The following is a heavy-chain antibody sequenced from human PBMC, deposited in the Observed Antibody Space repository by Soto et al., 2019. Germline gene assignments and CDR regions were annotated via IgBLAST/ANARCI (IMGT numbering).Heavy chain of an antibody. Sequence: QVQLVQSGAEVKKPGASVKVSCKASGYTFTSYAMHWVRQAPGQRLEWMGWINAGNGNTKYSQKFQGRVTITRDTSASTAYMELSSLRSEDTAVYYCARGYCSGGSCLAGPVFVYWGQGTLVTVSS. V-gene: IGHV1-3*01. CDR3: ARGYCSGGSCLAGPVFVY. CDR1: GYTFTSYA. J-gene: IGHJ4*02. CDR2: INAGNGNT. D-gene: IGHD2-15*01.